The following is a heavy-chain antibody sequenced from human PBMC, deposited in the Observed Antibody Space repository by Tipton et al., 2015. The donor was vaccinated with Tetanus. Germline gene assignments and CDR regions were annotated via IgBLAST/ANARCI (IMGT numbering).Heavy chain of an antibody. CDR2: VYPGDSDA. Sequence: QLVQSGAEVKKPGESLKISCQVSGYNFNLYWIAWVRQMPGKGLEWMGIVYPGDSDATYSPSFQGQVTISLDKSISTAYLQWSSLKASDTAIYFCARLPKHYSASGTTWGQGTQVTVSS. D-gene: IGHD3-10*01. V-gene: IGHV5-51*01. CDR1: GYNFNLYW. J-gene: IGHJ5*02. CDR3: ARLPKHYSASGTT.